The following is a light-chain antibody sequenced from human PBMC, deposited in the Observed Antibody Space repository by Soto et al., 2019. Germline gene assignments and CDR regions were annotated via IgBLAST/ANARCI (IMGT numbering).Light chain of an antibody. CDR2: EDN. CDR1: GGSIAGTY. V-gene: IGLV6-57*02. Sequence: NFMLTQPHSVSESPGKTVTISCTGSGGSIAGTYVQWYQQRPGSAPTIVIYEDNERPYGVPDRFSATTDSSSNSASLTISGLTTEDEADYYCQSYDATTVIFGGGTKLTVL. CDR3: QSYDATTVI. J-gene: IGLJ2*01.